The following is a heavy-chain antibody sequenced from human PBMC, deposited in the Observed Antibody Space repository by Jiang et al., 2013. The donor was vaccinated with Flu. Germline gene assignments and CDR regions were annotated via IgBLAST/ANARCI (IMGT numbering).Heavy chain of an antibody. J-gene: IGHJ2*01. Sequence: WIRQTPGRDWSGLGLSLIWEHLLHPSLKSRVTLSVDTSKMQFSLKMTSVTAADTGVYYCARHYAGAPEVFWYFDLWGRGSLVTVSS. V-gene: IGHV4-39*01. CDR2: SLIWEH. D-gene: IGHD1-14*01. CDR3: ARHYAGAPEVFWYFDL.